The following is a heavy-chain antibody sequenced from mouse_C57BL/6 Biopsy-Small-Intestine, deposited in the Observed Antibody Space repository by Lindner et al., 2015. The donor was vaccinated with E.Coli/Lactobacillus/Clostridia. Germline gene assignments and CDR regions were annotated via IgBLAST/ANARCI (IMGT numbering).Heavy chain of an antibody. J-gene: IGHJ4*01. CDR3: ARYPNYDYNYYTLDY. V-gene: IGHV1-80*01. CDR2: IYPGDGDT. Sequence: VQLQESGAELVKPGASVKISCKASGYAFSNYWMNWVKQRPGKGLEWIGQIYPGDGDTNYNGKFKAKATLTADKSSSTAYMQLSSLTSEDSAVYFCARYPNYDYNYYTLDYWGQGTSVTVSS. CDR1: GYAFSNYW. D-gene: IGHD2-4*01.